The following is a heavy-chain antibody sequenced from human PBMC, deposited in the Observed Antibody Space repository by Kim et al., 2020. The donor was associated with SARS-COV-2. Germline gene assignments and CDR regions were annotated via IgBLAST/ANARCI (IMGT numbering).Heavy chain of an antibody. CDR3: ARDLVSPLSGGAFDI. V-gene: IGHV3-21*01. J-gene: IGHJ3*02. Sequence: DSVKGRFTISRDNAKNSLYLQMNSLRAEDTAVYYCARDLVSPLSGGAFDIWGQGTMVTVSS. D-gene: IGHD6-13*01.